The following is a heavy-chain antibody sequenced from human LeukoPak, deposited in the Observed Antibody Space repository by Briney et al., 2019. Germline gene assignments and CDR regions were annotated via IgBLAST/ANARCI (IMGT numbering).Heavy chain of an antibody. J-gene: IGHJ4*02. D-gene: IGHD2-15*01. CDR3: ARMVGGEGY. Sequence: SVEVSCKASGGTFSCYAISWVRQAPGQGLEWMGRIIPIFGIANYAQKFQGRVTITADKSTSTAYIELSSLRSEDTAVYYCARMVGGEGYWGQGTLVTVSS. CDR2: IIPIFGIA. CDR1: GGTFSCYA. V-gene: IGHV1-69*04.